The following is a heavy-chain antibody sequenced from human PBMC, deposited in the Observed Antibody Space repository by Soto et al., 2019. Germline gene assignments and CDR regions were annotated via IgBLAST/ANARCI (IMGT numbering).Heavy chain of an antibody. V-gene: IGHV1-2*02. CDR1: GYTFTGYY. CDR2: INPNSGGT. Sequence: GASVKVSCKASGYTFTGYYIHWVRQAPVQGLEWMGWINPNSGGTNYAQKFQGRVTMTRDTYISTAYMELSRLRSDDTAVYYCAKRGDYYDSSGYYQTLYYGMDVWGQGTTVTVSS. D-gene: IGHD3-22*01. CDR3: AKRGDYYDSSGYYQTLYYGMDV. J-gene: IGHJ6*02.